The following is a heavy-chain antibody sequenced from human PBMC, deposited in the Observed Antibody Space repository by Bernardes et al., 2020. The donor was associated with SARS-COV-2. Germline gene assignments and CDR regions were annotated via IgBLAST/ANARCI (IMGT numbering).Heavy chain of an antibody. Sequence: SGPTLVKPTQTLTLTCTFSGFSLNISGVGVGWIRQPPGKALEWLALIYWDDDKRYSPSLKSRLTITKDTSKNQVVLTMTNMDPADTATYYCAHSSFGGVIVMCDYWGQGTLVTVSS. V-gene: IGHV2-5*02. CDR1: GFSLNISGVG. CDR3: AHSSFGGVIVMCDY. CDR2: IYWDDDK. D-gene: IGHD3-16*02. J-gene: IGHJ4*02.